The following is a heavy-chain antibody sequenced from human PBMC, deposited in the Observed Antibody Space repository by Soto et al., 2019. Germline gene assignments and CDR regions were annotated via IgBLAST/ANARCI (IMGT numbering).Heavy chain of an antibody. CDR3: ARDPQEFWTSYWFDP. V-gene: IGHV1-18*01. D-gene: IGHD3-3*01. CDR1: GYTFNTYG. CDR2: ISAYDGKT. J-gene: IGHJ5*02. Sequence: SSVKVSCKTSGYTFNTYGINWVRQAPGQGLELMGWISAYDGKTTYAEKFQGRVTLTTDTSTSTAYMELRSLRSDDTAIYYCARDPQEFWTSYWFDPWGQGTPVTVSS.